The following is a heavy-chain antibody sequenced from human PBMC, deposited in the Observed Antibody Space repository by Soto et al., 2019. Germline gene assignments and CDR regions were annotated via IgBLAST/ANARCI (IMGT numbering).Heavy chain of an antibody. V-gene: IGHV4-4*02. CDR1: SGSISSSNW. Sequence: SETLSLTCAVSSGSISSSNWWSWVRQPPGKGLEWIGEIYHSGSTNYNPSLKSRVTISVDKSKNQFSLKLSSVTAADTAVYYCARASGYDFWSGYYYYYYYMDVWGKGTTVTVSS. CDR2: IYHSGST. CDR3: ARASGYDFWSGYYYYYYYMDV. D-gene: IGHD3-3*01. J-gene: IGHJ6*03.